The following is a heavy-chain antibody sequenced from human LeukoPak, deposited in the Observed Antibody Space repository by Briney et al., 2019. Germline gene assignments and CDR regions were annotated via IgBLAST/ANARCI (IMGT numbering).Heavy chain of an antibody. CDR1: GYTFTSYA. CDR2: INAGNGNT. Sequence: ASVKVSCKASGYTFTSYAMHWVRQAPGQRLEWMGWINAGNGNTKYSRKFQGRVTITRDTSASTAYMELSSLRSEDTAVYYCARAVPAARNYYYGMDVWGQGTTVTVSS. D-gene: IGHD2-2*01. J-gene: IGHJ6*02. V-gene: IGHV1-3*01. CDR3: ARAVPAARNYYYGMDV.